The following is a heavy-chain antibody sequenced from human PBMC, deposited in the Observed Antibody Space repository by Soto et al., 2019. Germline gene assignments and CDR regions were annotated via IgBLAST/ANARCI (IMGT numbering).Heavy chain of an antibody. CDR2: IYYSGST. CDR1: GGSISSGGYY. Sequence: SETLSLTCTVSGGSISSGGYYWSWIRQHPGKGLEWIGYIYYSGSTYYNPSLKSRVTISVDKSKNQFSLKLSSVTAADTAVYYCARDYMVRGVMRWFDPWGQGTLVTVS. J-gene: IGHJ5*02. V-gene: IGHV4-31*03. D-gene: IGHD3-10*01. CDR3: ARDYMVRGVMRWFDP.